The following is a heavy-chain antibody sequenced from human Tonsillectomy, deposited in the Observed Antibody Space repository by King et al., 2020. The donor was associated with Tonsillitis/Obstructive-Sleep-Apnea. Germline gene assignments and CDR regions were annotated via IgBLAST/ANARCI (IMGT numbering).Heavy chain of an antibody. J-gene: IGHJ6*02. D-gene: IGHD2-15*01. Sequence: LQLQESGPGLVKPSETLSLTCTVSGGSISSSRSYWGWIRQPPGKGLQWIGSIYYSGSTYYNPSLKSRVTIFVDTSKNQLSLRLSSVTAADTALYYCARHPYCSGGNCFSNYYYYGMDVWGQGTTVTVSS. CDR1: GGSISSSRSY. CDR3: ARHPYCSGGNCFSNYYYYGMDV. CDR2: IYYSGST. V-gene: IGHV4-39*01.